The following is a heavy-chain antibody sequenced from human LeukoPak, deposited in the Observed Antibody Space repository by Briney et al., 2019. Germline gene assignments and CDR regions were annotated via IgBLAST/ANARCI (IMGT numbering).Heavy chain of an antibody. D-gene: IGHD2-15*01. J-gene: IGHJ4*02. V-gene: IGHV3-23*01. CDR2: ISGNGDRK. Sequence: GGSLRLSCAASGFTFSNYAMSWVRQAPGKGLEWVSSISGNGDRKYYAGSVKGRFTISRVISENTLFLQMSSLRAEDTAVYYCSKDRGCGGSSRGIDYCDYWGRGTLLTVPS. CDR1: GFTFSNYA. CDR3: SKDRGCGGSSRGIDYCDY.